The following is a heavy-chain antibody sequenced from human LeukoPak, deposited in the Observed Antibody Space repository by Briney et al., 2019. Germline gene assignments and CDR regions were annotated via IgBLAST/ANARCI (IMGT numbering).Heavy chain of an antibody. Sequence: PGGSLRLSCAASGFTFSSYGMHWVRQAPGKGLEWVAVIWYDGSNKYYADSVKGRFTISRDNSKNTLYLQMNSLRAEGTAVYYCAKDIKAAASPTPGWFDPWGQGTLVTVSS. CDR2: IWYDGSNK. V-gene: IGHV3-33*06. J-gene: IGHJ5*02. CDR1: GFTFSSYG. D-gene: IGHD6-13*01. CDR3: AKDIKAAASPTPGWFDP.